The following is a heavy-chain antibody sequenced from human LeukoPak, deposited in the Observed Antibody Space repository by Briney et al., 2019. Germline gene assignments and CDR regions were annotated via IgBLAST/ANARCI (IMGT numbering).Heavy chain of an antibody. J-gene: IGHJ4*02. CDR2: IYYSGRT. D-gene: IGHD5-24*01. Sequence: SETLSLTCTVSGGSISTYYWGWIRQPPGKGMEWIGSIYYSGRTYYNPSLKSRITISVDTSKKQFSLKLSSVTAADTAVYYCASRWRRERPPDYGGQGTLVTVSS. V-gene: IGHV4-39*01. CDR1: GGSISTYY. CDR3: ASRWRRERPPDY.